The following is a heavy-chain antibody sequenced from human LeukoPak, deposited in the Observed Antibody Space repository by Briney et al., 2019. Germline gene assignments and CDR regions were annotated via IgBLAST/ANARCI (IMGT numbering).Heavy chain of an antibody. CDR2: IGSSSTYI. CDR1: GFTLSFYN. D-gene: IGHD3-22*01. CDR3: ARDMKAYDSSYGMDV. V-gene: IGHV3-21*01. Sequence: GGSLRLSCAASGFTLSFYNMNWVRQAPGKGLEWVSFIGSSSTYIYYADSVKGRFTISRDNAKNSLYLQMNSLRAEDTAVYYCARDMKAYDSSYGMDVWGQGTTVTVSS. J-gene: IGHJ6*02.